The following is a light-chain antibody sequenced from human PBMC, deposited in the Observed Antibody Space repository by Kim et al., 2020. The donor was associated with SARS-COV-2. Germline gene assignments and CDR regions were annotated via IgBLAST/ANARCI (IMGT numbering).Light chain of an antibody. CDR2: QDS. CDR3: QAWDSSTV. V-gene: IGLV3-1*01. Sequence: SYELTQPPSVSVSPGQTASITCSGDKLGDKYACWYQQKPGQSPVLVIYQDSKRPSGIPERFSGSNSRNTATLTISGTQAMDEADYYCQAWDSSTVFG. CDR1: KLGDKY. J-gene: IGLJ2*01.